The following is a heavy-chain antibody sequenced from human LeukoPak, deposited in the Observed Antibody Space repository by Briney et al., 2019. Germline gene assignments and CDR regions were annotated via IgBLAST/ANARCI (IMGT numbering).Heavy chain of an antibody. V-gene: IGHV1-69*13. CDR1: GGTFSSYA. D-gene: IGHD2-2*01. Sequence: SVKVSCKASGGTFSSYAISWVRQAPGEGREWMGGIIPIFGTANYAQKLQARVTIHAAEPTSTAYIELSSLRSEYTAVYYCAPYCRSTSCQLNWGQGTLVTVSS. CDR3: APYCRSTSCQLN. J-gene: IGHJ4*02. CDR2: IIPIFGTA.